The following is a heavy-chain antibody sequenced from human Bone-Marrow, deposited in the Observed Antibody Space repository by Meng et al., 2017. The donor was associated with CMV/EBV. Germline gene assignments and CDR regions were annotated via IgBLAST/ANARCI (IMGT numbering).Heavy chain of an antibody. CDR3: ARDGYYDFWSGYLRY. Sequence: SETLSLTCTVSGGSVSSGSYYWSWIRQPPGKGLEWIGYIYYSGSTNYNPFLKSRVTISVDTSKIQFSLKLSSVTAADTAVYYCARDGYYDFWSGYLRYWGQGTLVTVSS. D-gene: IGHD3-3*01. V-gene: IGHV4-61*01. CDR1: GGSVSSGSYY. CDR2: IYYSGST. J-gene: IGHJ4*02.